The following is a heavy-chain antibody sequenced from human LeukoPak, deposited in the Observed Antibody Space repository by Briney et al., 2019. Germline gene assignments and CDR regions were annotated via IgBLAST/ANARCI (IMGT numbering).Heavy chain of an antibody. J-gene: IGHJ4*02. CDR2: ISGSGGST. V-gene: IGHV3-23*01. CDR3: AKDFSITTVTTADY. D-gene: IGHD4-17*01. CDR1: GFTFSSYA. Sequence: PGGSLRLSCAASGFTFSSYAMSWVRQAPGKGLEWVSAISGSGGSTYYADSVKGRFTISRDNPKNTLYLQMNSLRAEDTAVYYCAKDFSITTVTTADYWGQGTLVTVSS.